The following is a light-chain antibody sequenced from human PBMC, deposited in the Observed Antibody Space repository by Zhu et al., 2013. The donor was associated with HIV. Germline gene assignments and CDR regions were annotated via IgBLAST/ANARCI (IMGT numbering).Light chain of an antibody. Sequence: PGERATLSCRASESVNSNYLAWYQKKPGQAPILLIYRASSRSTGIPDRFSGGGSGTDFTLTISGLEPEDFAVYYCQHYEASSITFGQGTRLDIK. CDR2: RAS. CDR1: ESVNSNY. CDR3: QHYEASSIT. V-gene: IGKV3-20*01. J-gene: IGKJ5*01.